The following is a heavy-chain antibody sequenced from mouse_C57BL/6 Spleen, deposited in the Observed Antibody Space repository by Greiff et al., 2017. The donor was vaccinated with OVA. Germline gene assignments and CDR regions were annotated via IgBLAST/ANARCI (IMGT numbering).Heavy chain of an antibody. CDR3: ARDKGDYDEGAWFAY. V-gene: IGHV3-6*01. D-gene: IGHD2-4*01. CDR1: GYSITSGYY. J-gene: IGHJ3*01. Sequence: EVQRVESGPGLVKPSQSLSLTCSVTGYSITSGYYWNWIRQFPGNKLEWMGYISYDGSNNYNPSLKNRISITRDTSKNQFFLKLNSVTTEDTATYYCARDKGDYDEGAWFAYWGQGTLVTVSA. CDR2: ISYDGSN.